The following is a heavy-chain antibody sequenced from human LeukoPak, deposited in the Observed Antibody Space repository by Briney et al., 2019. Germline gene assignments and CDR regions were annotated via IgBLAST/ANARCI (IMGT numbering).Heavy chain of an antibody. Sequence: PGGSLRLSCVVSGLMFRNYGMHWVRQAPGKGLEWVAVIYYDGSNQYYADSVKGRFTVSRDNAKNTLYLQMDSLRAEDTAVYCCATDRNSGKYYDYWGQGTLVTVSS. V-gene: IGHV3-33*01. CDR3: ATDRNSGKYYDY. D-gene: IGHD1-26*01. CDR1: GLMFRNYG. CDR2: IYYDGSNQ. J-gene: IGHJ4*02.